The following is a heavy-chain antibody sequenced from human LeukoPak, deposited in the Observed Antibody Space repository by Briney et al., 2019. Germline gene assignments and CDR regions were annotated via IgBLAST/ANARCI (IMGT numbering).Heavy chain of an antibody. CDR1: GGSISSYY. Sequence: SETLSLTCTVSGGSISSYYWSWIRQTPGKGLEWIGYIYYSGSTNYNPSLKNRVTISVDTSKNQFSLKLTSVTAADTAVYYCARGYYYQNYYFDYWGQGTLVTVSS. J-gene: IGHJ4*02. D-gene: IGHD5-12*01. V-gene: IGHV4-59*01. CDR3: ARGYYYQNYYFDY. CDR2: IYYSGST.